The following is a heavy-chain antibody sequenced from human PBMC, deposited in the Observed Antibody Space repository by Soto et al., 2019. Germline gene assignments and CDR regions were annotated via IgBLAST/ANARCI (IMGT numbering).Heavy chain of an antibody. Sequence: ASVKVSCKASGYTFTSYGISWVRQAPGQGLEWMGWISAYNGNTNYAQKLQGRVTMTTDTSTSTAYMELRSLRSDDTAVYYGARDRPDIVVVVAAMDYWGQGTLVTVSS. CDR3: ARDRPDIVVVVAAMDY. CDR2: ISAYNGNT. J-gene: IGHJ4*02. V-gene: IGHV1-18*01. CDR1: GYTFTSYG. D-gene: IGHD2-15*01.